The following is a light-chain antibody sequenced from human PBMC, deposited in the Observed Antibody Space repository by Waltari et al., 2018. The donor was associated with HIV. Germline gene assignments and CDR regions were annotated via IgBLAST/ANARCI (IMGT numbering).Light chain of an antibody. V-gene: IGKV3-11*01. CDR2: YAS. CDR1: QSVSSY. J-gene: IGKJ4*01. Sequence: EIVLTQSPATLSLSPGERATLSCRASQSVSSYLAWYKQKPGQAPRLLIYYASNRATGIPARFSGSGSGTDFTLTISSLEPEDFAVYYCQQRSNWPPGLTFGGGTKVEIK. CDR3: QQRSNWPPGLT.